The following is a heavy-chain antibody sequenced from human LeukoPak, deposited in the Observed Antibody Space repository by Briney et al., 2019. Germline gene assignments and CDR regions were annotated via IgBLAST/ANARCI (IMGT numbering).Heavy chain of an antibody. Sequence: ASVKVSCKASGYTFTSYDINWVRQATGQGLEWMGWMNPNSGNTGYAQKFQGRVTMTRNTSISTAYMELSSLRSEDTAVYYCAREKWPLKAFDYWGQGTLVTVSS. D-gene: IGHD5-12*01. CDR3: AREKWPLKAFDY. J-gene: IGHJ4*02. V-gene: IGHV1-8*01. CDR2: MNPNSGNT. CDR1: GYTFTSYD.